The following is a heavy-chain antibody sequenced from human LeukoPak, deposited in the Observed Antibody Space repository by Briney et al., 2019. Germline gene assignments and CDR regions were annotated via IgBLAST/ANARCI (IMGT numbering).Heavy chain of an antibody. J-gene: IGHJ4*02. CDR3: ARDRVKYKLSGWSASPGY. CDR1: GYTFTSYY. Sequence: ASVKVSCKASGYTFTSYYMHWVRQAPGQGLEWMGRINPNSGGTNYAQKFQGRVTMTRDTSISTAYMELSRLRSDDTAVYYCARDRVKYKLSGWSASPGYWGQGTLVTVSS. V-gene: IGHV1-2*06. CDR2: INPNSGGT. D-gene: IGHD6-19*01.